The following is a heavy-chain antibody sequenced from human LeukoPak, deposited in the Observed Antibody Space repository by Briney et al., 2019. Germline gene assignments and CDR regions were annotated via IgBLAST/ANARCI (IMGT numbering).Heavy chain of an antibody. CDR3: ARGGLYASGSYRTDF. D-gene: IGHD3-10*01. CDR1: GYTFTSYD. J-gene: IGHJ4*02. CDR2: MNPNSGNT. Sequence: ASVKVSCTASGYTFTSYDINWVRQATGQGLEWMGWMNPNSGNTGYAQKFQGRVTMTRNTSISTAYMELSSLRAEDTAVYYCARGGLYASGSYRTDFWGQGTLVTVSS. V-gene: IGHV1-8*01.